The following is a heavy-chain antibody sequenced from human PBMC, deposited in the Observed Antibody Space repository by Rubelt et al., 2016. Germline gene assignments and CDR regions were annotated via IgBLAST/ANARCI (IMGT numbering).Heavy chain of an antibody. CDR2: IYYSGTT. J-gene: IGHJ4*02. Sequence: QLQLQESGPGLVKPSETLSLTCTVSGGSISSSNYYWGWIRQPPGKGLEWIGSIYYSGTTSYSPSLKSQVTISLDTPKKQLSWTLSAVTAADTAVYYCARDQWNSGSNFDLDYWGQGTLVTVSS. CDR1: GGSISSSNYY. CDR3: ARDQWNSGSNFDLDY. D-gene: IGHD3-22*01. V-gene: IGHV4-39*07.